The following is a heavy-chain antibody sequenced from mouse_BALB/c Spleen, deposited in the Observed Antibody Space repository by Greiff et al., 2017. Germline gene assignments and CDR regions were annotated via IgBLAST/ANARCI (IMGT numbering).Heavy chain of an antibody. CDR3: ARGGDYDGGYAMDY. J-gene: IGHJ4*01. D-gene: IGHD2-4*01. Sequence: QVQLKESGAELMKPGASVKISCKATGYTFSSYWIEWVKQRPGHGLEWIGEILPGSGSTNYNEKFKGKATFTADTSSNTAYMQLSSLTSEDSAVYYCARGGDYDGGYAMDYWGQGTTLTVSS. V-gene: IGHV1-9*01. CDR2: ILPGSGST. CDR1: GYTFSSYW.